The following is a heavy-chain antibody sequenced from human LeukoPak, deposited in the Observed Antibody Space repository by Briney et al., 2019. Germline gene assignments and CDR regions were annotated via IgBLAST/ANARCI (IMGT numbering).Heavy chain of an antibody. CDR3: AKRYCSSTSCSYYYYGLDV. V-gene: IGHV3-23*01. CDR1: GFTFSSYA. Sequence: GGSLRLSCATSGFTFSSYAMGWVRQAPGKGLEWVSAIIGSGDSTYYADSVKGRFTISRDNSKNTLYLQMNSLRAEDTAVYYCAKRYCSSTSCSYYYYGLDVWGQGTTVTVSS. J-gene: IGHJ6*02. CDR2: IIGSGDST. D-gene: IGHD2-2*01.